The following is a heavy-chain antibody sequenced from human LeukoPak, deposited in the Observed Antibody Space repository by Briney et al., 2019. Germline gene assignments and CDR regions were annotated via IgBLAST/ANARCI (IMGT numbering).Heavy chain of an antibody. J-gene: IGHJ4*02. CDR2: IIPIFGTA. CDR3: ARSFHSGYDYFDY. CDR1: GGTFSSYA. D-gene: IGHD5-12*01. V-gene: IGHV1-69*13. Sequence: SVKVSCKASGGTFSSYAISWVRQAPGQGLEWMGGIIPIFGTANYAQKFQGRVTITADESTSTAYMELSSLRSEDTAVYYRARSFHSGYDYFDYWGQGTLVTVSS.